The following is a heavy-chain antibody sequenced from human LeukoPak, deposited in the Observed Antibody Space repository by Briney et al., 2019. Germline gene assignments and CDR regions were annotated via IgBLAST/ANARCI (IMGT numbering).Heavy chain of an antibody. D-gene: IGHD3-10*01. Sequence: QPGGSLRLSCAASGFTVSSNHMSWVRQAPGKGLEWVSVIYSGGSTYYADSVKGRFTISRDNSKNTLYLQMNSLRAEDTAVYYCARLTYYYGSGSYYVDYWGQGTLVTVSS. V-gene: IGHV3-66*01. CDR3: ARLTYYYGSGSYYVDY. CDR1: GFTVSSNH. CDR2: IYSGGST. J-gene: IGHJ4*02.